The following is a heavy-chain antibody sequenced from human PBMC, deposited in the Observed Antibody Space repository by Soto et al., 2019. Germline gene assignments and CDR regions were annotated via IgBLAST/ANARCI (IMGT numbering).Heavy chain of an antibody. V-gene: IGHV4-34*01. CDR2: INHSGST. CDR1: GGSFSGYY. Sequence: SETLSLTCAVYGGSFSGYYWSWIRQPPRKGLEWIGEINHSGSTNYNPSLKSRVTISVDTSKNQFSLKLSSVTAADTAVYYCARGKDCSSTSRRLCFDYYYMDVWG. CDR3: ARGKDCSSTSRRLCFDYYYMDV. D-gene: IGHD2-2*01. J-gene: IGHJ6*03.